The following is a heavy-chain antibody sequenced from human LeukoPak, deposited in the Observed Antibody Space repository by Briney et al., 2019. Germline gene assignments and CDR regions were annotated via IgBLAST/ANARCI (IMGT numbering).Heavy chain of an antibody. CDR2: ISAYNGNT. D-gene: IGHD4-17*01. J-gene: IGHJ4*02. V-gene: IGHV1-18*01. Sequence: GASVRVSCKASGYTFSSYSISWVRQAPGQGLEWMGWISAYNGNTNYAQKLQGRVTMTTDTSTSTAYMELRSLRSDDTAVYYCARVLGSMTTVTHFDYWGQGTLVTVSS. CDR1: GYTFSSYS. CDR3: ARVLGSMTTVTHFDY.